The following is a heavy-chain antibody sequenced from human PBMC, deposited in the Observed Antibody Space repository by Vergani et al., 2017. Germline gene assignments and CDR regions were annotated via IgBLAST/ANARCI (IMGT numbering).Heavy chain of an antibody. CDR2: IIPIFGIV. D-gene: IGHD6-19*01. Sequence: QVQLVQSGAEVKKPGSSVKVSCKASGGTFSSYAFTWVRQAPGQGLEWMGGIIPIFGIVNYAQKFQGRVTITADKSTSTAYMELSSLISEDTAVYYCARDKQWLVYYYYGMDVWGQGTTVTVSS. CDR3: ARDKQWLVYYYYGMDV. CDR1: GGTFSSYA. J-gene: IGHJ6*02. V-gene: IGHV1-69*17.